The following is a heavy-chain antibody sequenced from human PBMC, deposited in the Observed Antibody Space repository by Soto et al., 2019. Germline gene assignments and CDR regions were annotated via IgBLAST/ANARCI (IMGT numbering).Heavy chain of an antibody. V-gene: IGHV3-33*01. CDR2: IWYDGSNK. CDR3: ARQYSRSWLDY. CDR1: GFTFSSYG. Sequence: SLRLSCAASGFTFSSYGMHWVRQAPGKGLEWVAVIWYDGSNKYYADSVKGRFTISRDNSKNTLYLQMNSLRAEDTAVYYYARQYSRSWLDYWGQGTLVTVS. D-gene: IGHD6-13*01. J-gene: IGHJ4*02.